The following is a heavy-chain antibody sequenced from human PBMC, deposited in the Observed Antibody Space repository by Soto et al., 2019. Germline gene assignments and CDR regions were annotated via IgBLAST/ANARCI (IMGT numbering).Heavy chain of an antibody. CDR2: IYHSGST. D-gene: IGHD2-2*01. V-gene: IGHV4-4*02. J-gene: IGHJ5*02. CDR1: GGSISSSNW. Sequence: SETLSLTCAVSGGSISSSNWWSWVRQPPGKGLEWSGEIYHSGSTNYNPSLKSRVSISVYKSKNQFSLKLTSVTAADTAVYYCAARRAADHCSSTSCYNWFDPWGQGTLVTVSS. CDR3: AARRAADHCSSTSCYNWFDP.